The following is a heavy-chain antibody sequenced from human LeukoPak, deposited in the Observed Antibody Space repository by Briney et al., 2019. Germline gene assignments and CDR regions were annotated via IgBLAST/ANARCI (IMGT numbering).Heavy chain of an antibody. Sequence: SVKVSCKASGGTFGSYAISWVRQAPGQGLEWMGGIIPIFGTANYAQKFQGRVTITADESTSTAYMELSSLRSEDTAVYYCARAMGYCSSTSCYRHYYYYMDVWGKGTTVTVSS. CDR1: GGTFGSYA. CDR2: IIPIFGTA. CDR3: ARAMGYCSSTSCYRHYYYYMDV. J-gene: IGHJ6*03. D-gene: IGHD2-2*01. V-gene: IGHV1-69*01.